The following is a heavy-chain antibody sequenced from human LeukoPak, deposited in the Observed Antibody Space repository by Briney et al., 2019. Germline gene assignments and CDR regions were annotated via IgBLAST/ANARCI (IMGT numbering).Heavy chain of an antibody. D-gene: IGHD6-13*01. CDR2: IYHSGST. CDR3: ARVLTAAALHP. Sequence: SETLSLTCTVSGYSISSGYYWGWIRQPPGKGLEWIGSIYHSGSTYYNPSLKSRVTISVDTSKNQFSLKLSSVTAADTAVYYCARVLTAAALHPWGQGTLVTVSS. V-gene: IGHV4-38-2*02. J-gene: IGHJ5*02. CDR1: GYSISSGYY.